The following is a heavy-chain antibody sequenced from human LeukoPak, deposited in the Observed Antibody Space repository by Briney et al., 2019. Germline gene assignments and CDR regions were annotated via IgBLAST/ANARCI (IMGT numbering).Heavy chain of an antibody. CDR3: ARVQVRELFPDF. J-gene: IGHJ4*02. CDR1: GGSINSYY. V-gene: IGHV4-59*01. D-gene: IGHD3-10*01. Sequence: SETLSLTCTVSGGSINSYYWSWIRQLPGKGLQSIGYIYDSGSTRYNPSLKSRATMSVDTSNNQFSMNLTSVTAADTAVYYCARVQVRELFPDFWGQGTLVTVSS. CDR2: IYDSGST.